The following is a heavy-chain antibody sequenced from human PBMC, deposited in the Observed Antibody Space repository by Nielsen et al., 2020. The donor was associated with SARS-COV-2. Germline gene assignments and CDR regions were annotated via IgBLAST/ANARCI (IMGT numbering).Heavy chain of an antibody. Sequence: GESLKISCAASGFTFSSYSMHWVRQAPGKGLVWVSRINSDGSSTSYADSVKGRFTISRDNAKNTLYLQMNSLRAEDTAVYYCARDPQNICYGMDVCGQGTTVTVSS. CDR2: INSDGSST. CDR3: ARDPQNICYGMDV. V-gene: IGHV3-74*01. D-gene: IGHD2/OR15-2a*01. J-gene: IGHJ6*02. CDR1: GFTFSSYS.